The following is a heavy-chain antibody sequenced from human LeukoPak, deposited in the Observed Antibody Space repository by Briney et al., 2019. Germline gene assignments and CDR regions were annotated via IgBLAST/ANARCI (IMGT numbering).Heavy chain of an antibody. D-gene: IGHD2-15*01. CDR3: ARGAEYCSGGSCYYFDY. CDR2: INAGNGNT. J-gene: IGHJ4*02. V-gene: IGHV1-3*01. Sequence: ASVQVSCQASGYTFTSYAMHWVRQAPGQRLEWMGWINAGNGNTKYSQKFQGRVTITRDTSASTAYMELSSLRSEDTAVYYCARGAEYCSGGSCYYFDYWGQGTLVTVSS. CDR1: GYTFTSYA.